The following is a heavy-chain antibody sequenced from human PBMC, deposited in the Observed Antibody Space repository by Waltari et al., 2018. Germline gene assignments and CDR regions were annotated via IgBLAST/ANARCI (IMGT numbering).Heavy chain of an antibody. V-gene: IGHV1-18*01. CDR2: VLGYDVYT. Sequence: QVQLVQSGAEVRKPGASVKVSCKASGYTFSNYGIAWVRQAPGQGLEWMGWVLGYDVYTKYAREFEGRLTVTTDTSTITAHMELRSLRSDDTAVYYCARLYDASAYYNTYLDPWGQGALVTVSS. CDR3: ARLYDASAYYNTYLDP. D-gene: IGHD3-22*01. J-gene: IGHJ5*02. CDR1: GYTFSNYG.